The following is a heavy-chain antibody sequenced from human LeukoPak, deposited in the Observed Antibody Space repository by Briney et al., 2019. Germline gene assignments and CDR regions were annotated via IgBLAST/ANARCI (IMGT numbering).Heavy chain of an antibody. CDR1: GGSISTSTYY. Sequence: SSEPLSLTCTVSGGSISTSTYYWGWIRQPPGKVLEWIGSINYSGSTYYNTSLKSRVTISVETSKNQFSLKLSSVTAADTAVYYCARLVVVPAGAIYFDCWGQGTLVTVSP. D-gene: IGHD2-2*01. J-gene: IGHJ4*02. CDR2: INYSGST. CDR3: ARLVVVPAGAIYFDC. V-gene: IGHV4-39*01.